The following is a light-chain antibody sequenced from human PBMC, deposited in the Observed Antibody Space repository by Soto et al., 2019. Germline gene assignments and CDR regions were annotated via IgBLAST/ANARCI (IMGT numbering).Light chain of an antibody. Sequence: EIVLTQSPATLSLSPGERATLSCGASQSINNNYLAWYQQKPGLAPRLLIYDASTRAAGILDRFSGSGSGTDFTLIISRLEPEDFSVYYCQQFENLITFGGGPKVEIK. V-gene: IGKV3D-20*01. CDR3: QQFENLIT. CDR2: DAS. CDR1: QSINNNY. J-gene: IGKJ4*01.